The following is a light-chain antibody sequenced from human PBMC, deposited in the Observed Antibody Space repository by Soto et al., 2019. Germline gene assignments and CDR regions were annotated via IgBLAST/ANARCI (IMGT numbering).Light chain of an antibody. CDR1: QDVSSSY. CDR3: HQRQRWPRT. CDR2: EAS. J-gene: IGKJ1*01. V-gene: IGKV3D-20*02. Sequence: EIVLTQSPGTLSLSPGERATLSCRASQDVSSSYLAWYQQKLGQAPRLIIYEASNRAAGIPARLSGSGSGTDFTLTITSLEPEDFAFYYCHQRQRWPRTFGQGTKVDIK.